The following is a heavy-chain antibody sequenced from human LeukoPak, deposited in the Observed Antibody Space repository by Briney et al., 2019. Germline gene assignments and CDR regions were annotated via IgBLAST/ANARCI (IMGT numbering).Heavy chain of an antibody. Sequence: PSETLSLTCTVSGYSISSGYYWGWIRQPPGKGLEWIGSIYHSGSTYYNPSLKSRVTISVDTSKNQFSLKLSSVTAADTAVDNCARHGYYYDAFDIWGQGTLVTVSS. CDR2: IYHSGST. V-gene: IGHV4-38-2*02. D-gene: IGHD3-22*01. J-gene: IGHJ3*02. CDR1: GYSISSGYY. CDR3: ARHGYYYDAFDI.